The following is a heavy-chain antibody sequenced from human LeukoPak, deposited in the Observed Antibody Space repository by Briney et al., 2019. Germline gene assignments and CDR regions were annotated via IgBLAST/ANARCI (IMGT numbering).Heavy chain of an antibody. D-gene: IGHD1-26*01. CDR2: ISSSSSYI. CDR3: ARLSGTLSNWFDP. J-gene: IGHJ5*02. V-gene: IGHV3-21*01. CDR1: GFTFSSYI. Sequence: GSLRLSCAASGFTFSSYIINWVRQAPGKGLEWVSSISSSSSYIYYADSVKGRFTISRDNAKNSLYLQMNSLRAEDTAVYYCARLSGTLSNWFDPWGQGTLVTVSS.